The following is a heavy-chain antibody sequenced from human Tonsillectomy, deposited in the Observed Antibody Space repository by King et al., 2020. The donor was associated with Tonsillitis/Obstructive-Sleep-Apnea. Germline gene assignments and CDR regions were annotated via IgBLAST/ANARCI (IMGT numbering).Heavy chain of an antibody. D-gene: IGHD3-3*01. Sequence: VQLVESGGGLVKPGGSLRLSCAAPGFTFSNVWMSWVRQAPGKGLEWVGRIKSKTDGGTTDYAAPVKGRFTISRDDSKNTLYLQMNSLKTEDTAVDYCTTDPGITVFGVVTDYWGQGTLVTVSS. CDR2: IKSKTDGGTT. V-gene: IGHV3-15*01. CDR3: TTDPGITVFGVVTDY. J-gene: IGHJ4*02. CDR1: GFTFSNVW.